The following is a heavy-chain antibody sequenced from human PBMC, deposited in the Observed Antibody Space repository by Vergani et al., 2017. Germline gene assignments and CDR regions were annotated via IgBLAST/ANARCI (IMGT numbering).Heavy chain of an antibody. CDR2: FDPEDGET. D-gene: IGHD2-2*02. V-gene: IGHV1-24*01. J-gene: IGHJ4*02. CDR1: GYTLTELS. Sequence: QVQLVQSGAEVKKPGASVKVSCKVSGYTLTELSMHWVRQAPGKGLEWMGGFDPEDGETIYAQKFQGRVTMTEDTSTDTAYMELSSLRSEDTAVYYCARGLLLVVVPAAIHERGGLFDYWGQGTLVTVSS. CDR3: ARGLLLVVVPAAIHERGGLFDY.